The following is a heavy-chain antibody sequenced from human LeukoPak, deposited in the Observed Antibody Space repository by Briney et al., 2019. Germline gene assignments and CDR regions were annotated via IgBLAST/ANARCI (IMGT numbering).Heavy chain of an antibody. CDR2: MSPSGRT. CDR1: GGSINSGSYY. Sequence: SQTLSLTCIVSGGSINSGSYYWIWIRQPAGKGLEWIGRMSPSGRTNSNPSLKGRVTMSIDRSRNQFSLKLSAVTAADTAVYYCARDATPNYQDPPDNYYYYMDVWGKGTTVTVSS. CDR3: ARDATPNYQDPPDNYYYYMDV. V-gene: IGHV4-61*02. J-gene: IGHJ6*03. D-gene: IGHD2-2*01.